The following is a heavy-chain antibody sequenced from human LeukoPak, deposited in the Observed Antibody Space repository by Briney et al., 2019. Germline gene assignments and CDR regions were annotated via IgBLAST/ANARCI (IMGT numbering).Heavy chain of an antibody. Sequence: GGSLRLSCAASGFTFDDYGMSWVRQAPGKGLEWVSGINWNGGSTGYADSVKGRFTISRDNAKNSLYLQMNSLRAEDTAVYYCVSYYDFWSGYYTYYFDYWGQGTLVTVSS. CDR2: INWNGGST. D-gene: IGHD3-3*01. V-gene: IGHV3-20*04. J-gene: IGHJ4*02. CDR1: GFTFDDYG. CDR3: VSYYDFWSGYYTYYFDY.